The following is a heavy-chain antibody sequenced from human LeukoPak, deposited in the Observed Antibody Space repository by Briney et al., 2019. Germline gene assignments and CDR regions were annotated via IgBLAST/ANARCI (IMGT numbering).Heavy chain of an antibody. V-gene: IGHV1-69*05. CDR2: IIPIFGTA. Sequence: ASVKVSCKASGGTFSSYAISWVRQAPGQGLEWMGRIIPIFGTANYAQKFQGRVTITTDESTSTAYTELSSLRSEDTAVYYCAREGATVTTYYYYYYMDVWGKGTTVTVPS. CDR3: AREGATVTTYYYYYYMDV. J-gene: IGHJ6*03. D-gene: IGHD4-17*01. CDR1: GGTFSSYA.